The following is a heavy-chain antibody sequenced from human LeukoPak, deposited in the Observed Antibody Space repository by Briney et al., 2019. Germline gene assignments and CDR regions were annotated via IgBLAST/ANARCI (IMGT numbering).Heavy chain of an antibody. CDR3: ATGGTVASTLGY. CDR1: GFTFSTYS. D-gene: IGHD5-12*01. V-gene: IGHV3-48*04. J-gene: IGHJ4*02. CDR2: ISSSSSTI. Sequence: PGGSLRLSCAASGFTFSTYSMNWVRQAPGQGLEWVSYISSSSSTIYYAASVKGRFTISRDDAKNSLYLQMNSLRAEDSAVYYCATGGTVASTLGYWGQGSLVTVSS.